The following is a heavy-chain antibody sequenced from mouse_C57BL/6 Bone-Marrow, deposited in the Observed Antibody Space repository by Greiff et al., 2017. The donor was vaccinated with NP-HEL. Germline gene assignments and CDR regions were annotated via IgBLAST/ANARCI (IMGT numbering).Heavy chain of an antibody. Sequence: VQLKQSGPELVKPGASVKIPCKASGYTFTDYNMDWVKQSHGKSLEWIGDINPNNGGTIYNQKFKGKATLTVDKSSSTAYMELRSLTSEDTAVYYCARAYYGSRGFDYWGQGTTLTVSS. V-gene: IGHV1-18*01. J-gene: IGHJ2*01. CDR2: INPNNGGT. CDR1: GYTFTDYN. D-gene: IGHD1-1*01. CDR3: ARAYYGSRGFDY.